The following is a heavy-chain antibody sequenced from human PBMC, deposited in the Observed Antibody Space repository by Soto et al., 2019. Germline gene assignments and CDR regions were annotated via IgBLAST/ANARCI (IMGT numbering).Heavy chain of an antibody. CDR3: TRGTIFHAPPSYYYYYGMDV. CDR1: GGTFSSYA. D-gene: IGHD3-9*01. Sequence: SVKVSGKASGGTFSSYAITCVRQAPGQVLEWMGGIIPIFSTTNYAHKFQGRVTITADESTSTAYMELSSLRSEDTAVYYCTRGTIFHAPPSYYYYYGMDVWGKGTTVTVSS. V-gene: IGHV1-69*13. CDR2: IIPIFSTT. J-gene: IGHJ6*04.